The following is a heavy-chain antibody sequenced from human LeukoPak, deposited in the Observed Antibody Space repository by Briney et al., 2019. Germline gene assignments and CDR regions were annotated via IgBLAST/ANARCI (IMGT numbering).Heavy chain of an antibody. J-gene: IGHJ4*02. D-gene: IGHD3-22*01. CDR1: GFTFSSYS. Sequence: GGSLRLSCAASGFTFSSYSMSWVRQAPGRGREWVSSITRSSSYIYSADSVKGRFTISRDNAKNSVYLQKNSLRAEDTAVYYCARHVVGVCFDYWGQGTLVTVSS. V-gene: IGHV3-21*01. CDR3: ARHVVGVCFDY. CDR2: ITRSSSYI.